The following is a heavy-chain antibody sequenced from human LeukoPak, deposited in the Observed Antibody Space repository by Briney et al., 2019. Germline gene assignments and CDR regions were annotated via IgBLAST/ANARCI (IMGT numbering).Heavy chain of an antibody. CDR3: AIKAKGDY. D-gene: IGHD3-10*01. CDR2: INNNGGST. CDR1: GFTFSTYA. Sequence: PGGSLRLSCAASGFTFSTYAMSWVRQAPGKGLEWVSTINNNGGSTYYADSVKGRFTISRDNSKNALYLQMNSRRAEDTAVYFSAIKAKGDYWGQGTLVTVSS. J-gene: IGHJ4*02. V-gene: IGHV3-23*01.